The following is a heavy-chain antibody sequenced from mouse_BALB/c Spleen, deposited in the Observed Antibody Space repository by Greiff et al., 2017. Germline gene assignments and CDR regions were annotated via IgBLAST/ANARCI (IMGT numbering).Heavy chain of an antibody. CDR2: ILPGSGST. CDR3: ARWNYYYAMDY. Sequence: VQRVESGAELMKPGASVKISCKATGYTFSSYWIEWVKQRPGHGLEWIGEILPGSGSTNYNEKFKGKATFTADTSSNTAYMQLSSLTSEDSAVYYCARWNYYYAMDYWGQGTSVTVSS. CDR1: GYTFSSYW. V-gene: IGHV1-9*01. D-gene: IGHD2-1*01. J-gene: IGHJ4*01.